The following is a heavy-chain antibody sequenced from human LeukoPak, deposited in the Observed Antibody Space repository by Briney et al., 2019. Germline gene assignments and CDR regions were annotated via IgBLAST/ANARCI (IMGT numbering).Heavy chain of an antibody. Sequence: GGSLRLSCAASGFTFSRFGMHWVRQAPGKGLEWVAVIWYDGSNKYYADSVKGRFAISRDNSKNTLYLEMNSLRAEDTAVYYCARDYYYDSSGYWDYYFDYWGQGTLVSVSS. V-gene: IGHV3-33*01. CDR2: IWYDGSNK. J-gene: IGHJ4*02. CDR1: GFTFSRFG. CDR3: ARDYYYDSSGYWDYYFDY. D-gene: IGHD3-22*01.